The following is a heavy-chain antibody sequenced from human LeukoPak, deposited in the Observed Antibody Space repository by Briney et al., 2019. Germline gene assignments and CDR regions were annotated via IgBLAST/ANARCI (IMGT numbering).Heavy chain of an antibody. CDR3: AKDNYDFWSGYLGNYYYYMDV. D-gene: IGHD3-3*01. CDR1: GFTFSSYS. V-gene: IGHV3-21*01. CDR2: ISSSSSYI. J-gene: IGHJ6*03. Sequence: GGSLRLSCAASGFTFSSYSMNWVRQAPGKGLEWVSSISSSSSYIYYADSVKGRFTISRDNAKNSLYLQMNSLRAEDTAVYYCAKDNYDFWSGYLGNYYYYMDVWGKGTTVTVSS.